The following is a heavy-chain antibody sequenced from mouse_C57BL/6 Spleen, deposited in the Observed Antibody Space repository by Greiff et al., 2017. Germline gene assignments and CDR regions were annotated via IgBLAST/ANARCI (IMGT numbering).Heavy chain of an antibody. V-gene: IGHV1-81*01. D-gene: IGHD1-1*01. Sequence: QLRLKRSGAELARPGASVKLSCKASGYTFTSYGISWVKQGTGQGLEWIGEIYPRSGNTYYNEKFKGKATLTADKSASTAYMELRSLTSEDSAVYFCARRGTTVVERYAMDYWGQGTSVTVSS. CDR2: IYPRSGNT. CDR1: GYTFTSYG. CDR3: ARRGTTVVERYAMDY. J-gene: IGHJ4*01.